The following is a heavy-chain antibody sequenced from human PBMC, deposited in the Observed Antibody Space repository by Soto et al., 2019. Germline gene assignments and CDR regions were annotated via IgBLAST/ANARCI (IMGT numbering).Heavy chain of an antibody. CDR1: GGSISSYY. V-gene: IGHV4-59*01. CDR3: ASKRAGAAAAAWDAFDI. J-gene: IGHJ3*02. Sequence: QVQLQESGPGLVKPSETLSLTCTVSGGSISSYYWSWIRQPPGKGLEWIGYIYYRGSTNYNPSLKTRVTISVDTFKNQFSLKLSSVTAADTAVYYCASKRAGAAAAAWDAFDIWGQGTMVTVSS. D-gene: IGHD2-2*01. CDR2: IYYRGST.